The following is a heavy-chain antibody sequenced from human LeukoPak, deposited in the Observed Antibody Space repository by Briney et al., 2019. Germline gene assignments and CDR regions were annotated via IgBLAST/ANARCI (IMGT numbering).Heavy chain of an antibody. V-gene: IGHV1-2*02. J-gene: IGHJ4*02. CDR2: INPNSGGT. Sequence: APVKVSCKASGYTFTDYYMHWVRQAPGQGLEWMGWINPNSGGTEYAQRFQGRVTMTRDTSISTAYMELSRLTSDDTAVYYCARDGGFDYWGQGTLVTVSS. D-gene: IGHD3-16*01. CDR1: GYTFTDYY. CDR3: ARDGGFDY.